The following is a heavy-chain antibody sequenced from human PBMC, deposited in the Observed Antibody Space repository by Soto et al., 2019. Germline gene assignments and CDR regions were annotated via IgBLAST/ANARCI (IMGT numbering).Heavy chain of an antibody. D-gene: IGHD3-22*01. CDR3: ALRSTRGIVGVDY. V-gene: IGHV1-69*02. CDR1: GGTFSSYT. Sequence: QVQLVQSGAEVKKPGSSVKVSCKASGGTFSSYTISWVRQAPGQGLEWMGRIIPILGIANYAQKFQGRVTITADKSTSTAYMELSSLRSEDTAVYYCALRSTRGIVGVDYWGQGTLVTVSS. J-gene: IGHJ4*02. CDR2: IIPILGIA.